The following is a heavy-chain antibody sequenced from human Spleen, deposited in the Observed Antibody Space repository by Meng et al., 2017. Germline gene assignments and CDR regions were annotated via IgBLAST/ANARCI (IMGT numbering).Heavy chain of an antibody. D-gene: IGHD5-18*01. CDR2: IYYSGST. CDR3: ARDLGGRYSYGYYYYYYGMDV. J-gene: IGHJ6*02. V-gene: IGHV4-39*07. Sequence: SETLSLTCTVSGGSISSSSYYWGWIRQPPGKGLEWIGSIYYSGSTYYNPSLKSRVTISVDTSKNQFSLKLSSVTAADTAVYYCARDLGGRYSYGYYYYYYGMDVWGQGTIVTVSS. CDR1: GGSISSSSYY.